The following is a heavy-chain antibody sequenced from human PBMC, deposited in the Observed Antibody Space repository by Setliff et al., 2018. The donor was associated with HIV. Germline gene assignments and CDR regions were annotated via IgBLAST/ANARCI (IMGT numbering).Heavy chain of an antibody. J-gene: IGHJ4*02. Sequence: GASVKVSCKASGGTFSSYAISWVRQAPGQGLEWMGGIIPILGIANYAQKFQGRVTITADKSTSTAYMELSSLRSEDTAVYYCARDAYYDRSGYYFNGGLDYWGQGTLVTVSS. D-gene: IGHD3-22*01. CDR2: IIPILGIA. CDR1: GGTFSSYA. CDR3: ARDAYYDRSGYYFNGGLDY. V-gene: IGHV1-69*10.